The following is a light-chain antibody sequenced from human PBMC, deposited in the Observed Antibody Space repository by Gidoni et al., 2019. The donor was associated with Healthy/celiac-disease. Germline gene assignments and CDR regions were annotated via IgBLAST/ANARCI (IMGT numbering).Light chain of an antibody. V-gene: IGKV4-1*01. Sequence: DIVMTQSPDSLAVSLGERATINCKSSQSVLYSSKNKNYLAWYQQKPGQPPKLLIYGASTRESGVPDRFSGSGSGTDCTLTISSLQAKDVAVYYCQQYYSTLHTFGQGTKLEIK. J-gene: IGKJ2*01. CDR2: GAS. CDR1: QSVLYSSKNKNY. CDR3: QQYYSTLHT.